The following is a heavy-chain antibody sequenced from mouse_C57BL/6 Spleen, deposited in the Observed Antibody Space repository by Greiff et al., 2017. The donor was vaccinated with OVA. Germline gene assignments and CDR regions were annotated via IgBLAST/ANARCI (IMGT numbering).Heavy chain of an antibody. V-gene: IGHV1-81*01. CDR3: AKKGTGVVDY. J-gene: IGHJ2*01. CDR1: GYTFTSYG. CDR2: IYPRSGNT. Sequence: QVQLQQSGAELARPGASVKLSCKASGYTFTSYGISWVKQRTGQGLEWIGEIYPRSGNTYYNEKFKGKATLTADKSSSTAYMELRSLTSEDSAVYFCAKKGTGVVDYWGQGTTLTVSS. D-gene: IGHD4-1*01.